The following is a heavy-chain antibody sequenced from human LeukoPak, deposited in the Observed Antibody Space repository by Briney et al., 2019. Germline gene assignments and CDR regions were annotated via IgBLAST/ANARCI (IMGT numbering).Heavy chain of an antibody. CDR1: GFTFNNYL. V-gene: IGHV3-74*03. J-gene: IGHJ4*02. Sequence: GGSLRLSCAASGFTFNNYLMHWVRQAPGKGLVWVSRIQTDGSGTEYADSVKGRFTISRDNSKNTLYLQMNSLRAEDTAVYYCANEIRPNDYWGQGTQVTVSS. D-gene: IGHD4-17*01. CDR2: IQTDGSGT. CDR3: ANEIRPNDY.